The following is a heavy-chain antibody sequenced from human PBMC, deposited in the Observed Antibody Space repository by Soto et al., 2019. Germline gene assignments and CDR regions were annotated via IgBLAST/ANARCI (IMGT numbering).Heavy chain of an antibody. V-gene: IGHV3-23*01. Sequence: GGSLRLSCAASGFTFSSYAMSWVRQAPGKGLEWVSAISGSGGSTYCADSVKGRFTISRDNSKNTLYLQMNSLRAEDTAVYYCAKVTTAYYYYYYGMDVWGQGTTVTVSS. D-gene: IGHD3-22*01. CDR3: AKVTTAYYYYYYGMDV. CDR1: GFTFSSYA. CDR2: ISGSGGST. J-gene: IGHJ6*02.